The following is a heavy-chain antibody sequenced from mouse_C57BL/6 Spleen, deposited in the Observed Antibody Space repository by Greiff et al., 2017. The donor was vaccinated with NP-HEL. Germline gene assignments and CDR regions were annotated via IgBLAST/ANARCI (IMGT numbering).Heavy chain of an antibody. Sequence: VQLQQSGAELVRPGASVKLSCTASGFNIKDDYMHWVKQRPEQGLEWIGWIDPENGDTEYASKFQGKATITADTSSNTAYLQRSSLTSEDTAVYYCTQDYGSSHYWYFDVWGTGTTVTVSS. CDR2: IDPENGDT. D-gene: IGHD1-1*01. V-gene: IGHV14-4*01. J-gene: IGHJ1*03. CDR3: TQDYGSSHYWYFDV. CDR1: GFNIKDDY.